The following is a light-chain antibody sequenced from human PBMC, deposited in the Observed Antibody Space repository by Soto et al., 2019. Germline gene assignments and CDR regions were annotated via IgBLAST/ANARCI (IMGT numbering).Light chain of an antibody. CDR3: QQSYSTPIT. J-gene: IGKJ5*01. Sequence: DIRMTQSPATLSASLGDRVTITWWASQSISSWLAWYQQKTGKAPKLLIYKASSLESGVPSRFSGSGYGTEFNLTISSLQPDDFATYYCQQSYSTPITFGQGTRLEIK. CDR2: KAS. CDR1: QSISSW. V-gene: IGKV1-5*03.